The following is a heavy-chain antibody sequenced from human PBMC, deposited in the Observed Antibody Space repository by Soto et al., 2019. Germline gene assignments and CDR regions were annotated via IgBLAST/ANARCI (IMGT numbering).Heavy chain of an antibody. Sequence: VKVSCKASGGTFSSYTISLVRQAPGQGLKWMGRIIPILGIANYAQKFQGRVTITADKSTSTAYMELSSLRSEDTAVYYCARDPNEYYYGSGSYYNAKNYYYYYGMDVWGQGTTVTVSS. CDR2: IIPILGIA. CDR3: ARDPNEYYYGSGSYYNAKNYYYYYGMDV. CDR1: GGTFSSYT. V-gene: IGHV1-69*10. D-gene: IGHD3-10*01. J-gene: IGHJ6*02.